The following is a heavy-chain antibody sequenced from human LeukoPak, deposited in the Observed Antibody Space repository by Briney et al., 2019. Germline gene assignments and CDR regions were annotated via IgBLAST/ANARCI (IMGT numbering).Heavy chain of an antibody. D-gene: IGHD6-13*01. CDR1: GGNFSSYA. Sequence: ASVKVSCKASGGNFSSYAISWVRQAPGQGLEWMGRIIPIFGTANYAQKFQGRVTITTDESTSTAYMELSSLRSEDTAVYYCARARGDYSSSWYDHWFGPWGQGTLVTVSS. CDR2: IIPIFGTA. CDR3: ARARGDYSSSWYDHWFGP. J-gene: IGHJ5*02. V-gene: IGHV1-69*05.